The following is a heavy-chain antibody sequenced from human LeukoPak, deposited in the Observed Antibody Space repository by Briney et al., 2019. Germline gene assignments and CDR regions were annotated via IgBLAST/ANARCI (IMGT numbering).Heavy chain of an antibody. Sequence: GGSLRLSCAASGFTFSSYWMAWVRQAPGKGLEWVANIKQDGSEKYYVDSVKGRFTISRDNVKNSVYLQMNSLRAEDTAVYYCARDGGGWTYFDYWGQGTPVTVSS. J-gene: IGHJ4*02. V-gene: IGHV3-7*04. D-gene: IGHD6-19*01. CDR1: GFTFSSYW. CDR2: IKQDGSEK. CDR3: ARDGGGWTYFDY.